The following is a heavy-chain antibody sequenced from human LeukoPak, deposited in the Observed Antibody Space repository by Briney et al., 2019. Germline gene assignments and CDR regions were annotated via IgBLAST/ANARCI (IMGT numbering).Heavy chain of an antibody. CDR1: GGSFSGYY. CDR2: INHSGST. D-gene: IGHD3-10*01. Sequence: SETLSLTCAVYGGSFSGYYWSWIRQPPGKGLEWIGEINHSGSTNYNPSLKSRVTISVDTSKNQFSLKLSSVTAADTAVYYCASAIRRYGSGTFLPLFDYWGQGTLVTVSS. V-gene: IGHV4-34*01. CDR3: ASAIRRYGSGTFLPLFDY. J-gene: IGHJ4*02.